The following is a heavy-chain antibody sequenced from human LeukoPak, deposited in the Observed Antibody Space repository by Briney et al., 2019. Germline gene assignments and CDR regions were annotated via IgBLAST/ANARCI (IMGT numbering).Heavy chain of an antibody. V-gene: IGHV3-21*01. CDR3: ARVQSAYCGGDCYSRSTKAFDI. D-gene: IGHD2-21*02. CDR1: GFTFSSYS. Sequence: GGSLRLSCAASGFTFSSYSMNWVRQAPGKGLEWVSSISSSSSHIYYADSVKGRFTISRDNAKNSLYLQMNSLRAEDTAVYYCARVQSAYCGGDCYSRSTKAFDIWGQGTMVTVSS. J-gene: IGHJ3*02. CDR2: ISSSSSHI.